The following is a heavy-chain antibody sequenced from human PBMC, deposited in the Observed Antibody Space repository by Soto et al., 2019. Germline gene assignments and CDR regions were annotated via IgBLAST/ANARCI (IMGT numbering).Heavy chain of an antibody. Sequence: ASVKVSCKASGYTFTSYGISWVRQAPGQGLEWMGWSNTYNANTNYARKLQGRVTMAAGTSTSTAYMELRRLRSDDTAVYYCAKDPGTHFIDWAQGTMVTVSS. CDR3: AKDPGTHFID. V-gene: IGHV1-18*01. D-gene: IGHD1-26*01. CDR1: GYTFTSYG. J-gene: IGHJ4*02. CDR2: SNTYNANT.